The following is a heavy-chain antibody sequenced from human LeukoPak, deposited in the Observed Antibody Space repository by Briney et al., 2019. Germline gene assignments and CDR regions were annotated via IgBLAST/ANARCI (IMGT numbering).Heavy chain of an antibody. V-gene: IGHV3-33*01. Sequence: PGRSLRLSCAASGFTFSTYDMHCVRQAPGKGLEWVAVIWYDGSNKYYADSVKGRFTISRDNSKNTLYLQMNSLRAEDTAVYYCATMVRGVYYLDYWGQGTLVTVSS. CDR2: IWYDGSNK. CDR1: GFTFSTYD. CDR3: ATMVRGVYYLDY. D-gene: IGHD3-10*01. J-gene: IGHJ4*02.